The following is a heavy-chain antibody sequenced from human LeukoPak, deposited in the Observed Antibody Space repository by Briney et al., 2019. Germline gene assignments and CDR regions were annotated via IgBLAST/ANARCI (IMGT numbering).Heavy chain of an antibody. D-gene: IGHD2/OR15-2a*01. CDR2: IFYSGST. V-gene: IGHV4-39*01. J-gene: IGHJ6*02. CDR3: ARLGLAGNSYYHYGMDV. CDR1: GDSITYGGYY. Sequence: NASETLSLTCTVSGDSITYGGYYWGWIRQPPGKGLEWIASIFYSGSTHYNPSLKNRGTISIDTSKSQFSLNLSSVTAADTAVYYCARLGLAGNSYYHYGMDVWGQGTTVTVSS.